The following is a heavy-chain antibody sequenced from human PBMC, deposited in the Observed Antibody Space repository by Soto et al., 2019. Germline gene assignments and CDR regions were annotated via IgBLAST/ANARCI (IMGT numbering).Heavy chain of an antibody. CDR1: GGTFSSYA. V-gene: IGHV1-69*18. J-gene: IGHJ6*02. CDR2: IIPISGTA. D-gene: IGHD2-2*01. Sequence: QVQLVQSGAEVKKPGSSVKVSCKAYGGTFSSYAISWVRQAPGQGLEWVGRIIPISGTANYAQKFQGRVRLTADESTSTAYMELSSLRSEDTAVYYCARSQGSSTSLEIYYYYYYGMDVWGQGTTVTVSS. CDR3: ARSQGSSTSLEIYYYYYYGMDV.